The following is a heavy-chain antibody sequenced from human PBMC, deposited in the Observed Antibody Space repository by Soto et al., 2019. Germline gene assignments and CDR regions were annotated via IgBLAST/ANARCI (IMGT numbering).Heavy chain of an antibody. V-gene: IGHV3-23*01. Sequence: GGSLRLSCAASGFTFSSYAMSWVRQAPGKGLEWVSAISGSGGSTYYAGSVKGRFTIPRDNSKNTLYLQMNSLRAEDTAVYYCAKGHTMVRGVIMDFDYWGQGTLVTVSS. CDR2: ISGSGGST. J-gene: IGHJ4*02. D-gene: IGHD3-10*01. CDR1: GFTFSSYA. CDR3: AKGHTMVRGVIMDFDY.